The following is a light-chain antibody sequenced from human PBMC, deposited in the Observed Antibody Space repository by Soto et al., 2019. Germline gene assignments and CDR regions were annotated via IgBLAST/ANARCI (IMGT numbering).Light chain of an antibody. CDR2: AAS. CDR1: QTITSY. J-gene: IGKJ1*01. V-gene: IGKV1-39*01. CDR3: QQSYSTPRT. Sequence: DIQMTQSPSSLSASVGDRVTITCRASQTITSYLNWYQQKPGKAPELLIYAASSLQSGVPSRFSGSGSGTDFTLTISSLKPEDFATYYCQQSYSTPRTFGQGTKVDIK.